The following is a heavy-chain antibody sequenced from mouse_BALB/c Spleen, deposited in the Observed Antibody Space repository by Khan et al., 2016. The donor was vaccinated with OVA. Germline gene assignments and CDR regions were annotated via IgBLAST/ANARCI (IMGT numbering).Heavy chain of an antibody. CDR1: GYSITSDYA. J-gene: IGHJ4*01. CDR2: ISYGGST. V-gene: IGHV3-2*02. D-gene: IGHD2-4*01. Sequence: VQLKESGPGLVKPSQSLSLTCTVTGYSITSDYAWDWIRQFPGNKLEWMGYISYGGSTSYNPSLKSRISITRDTSKNQFFLQLISVTTEDTATYYGARKNYDGYAMDYWGQGTSVTVSS. CDR3: ARKNYDGYAMDY.